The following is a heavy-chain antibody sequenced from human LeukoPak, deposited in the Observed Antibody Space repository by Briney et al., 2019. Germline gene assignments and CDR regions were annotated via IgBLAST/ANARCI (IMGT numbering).Heavy chain of an antibody. J-gene: IGHJ5*02. D-gene: IGHD6-13*01. CDR3: VRESPVAAVGRSWFDP. CDR1: GFIFTSYA. Sequence: GGSLRLSCAASGFIFTSYAMSGVRQAPGEGLEWVSTVSGSGGNTYYADSVKGRFTISRDNTKNTLYLQMNSLRAEDTAVYYCVRESPVAAVGRSWFDPWGQGTLVTVSS. V-gene: IGHV3-23*01. CDR2: VSGSGGNT.